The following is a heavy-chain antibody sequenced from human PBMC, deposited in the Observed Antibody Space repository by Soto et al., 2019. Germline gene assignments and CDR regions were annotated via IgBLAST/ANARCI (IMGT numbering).Heavy chain of an antibody. D-gene: IGHD6-6*01. CDR2: IYSGGST. V-gene: IGHV3-66*01. CDR1: GFTISSNY. Sequence: GGSLRLSCAASGFTISSNYMSWVRQAPGKGLEWVSVIYSGGSTYYADSVKGRFTNSRHNSKNTLYLQMNSLRAEDTAVYYCARDRYSSSYYYGFDVWGQGTTVTVSS. J-gene: IGHJ6*02. CDR3: ARDRYSSSYYYGFDV.